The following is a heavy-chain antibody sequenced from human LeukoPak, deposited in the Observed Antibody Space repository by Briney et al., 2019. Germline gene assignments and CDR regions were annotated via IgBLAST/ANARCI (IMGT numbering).Heavy chain of an antibody. CDR2: INHSGST. CDR1: GGSFSGYY. D-gene: IGHD3-9*01. Sequence: SETLSLTCAVYGGSFSGYYWSWIRQPPGKGLEWIGEINHSGSTNYNPSLKSRVTISVDTYKNQFSLKLSSVTAADTAVYYCARGAHYYDILTGYPRPQYYFDYWGQGTLVTVSS. V-gene: IGHV4-34*01. J-gene: IGHJ4*02. CDR3: ARGAHYYDILTGYPRPQYYFDY.